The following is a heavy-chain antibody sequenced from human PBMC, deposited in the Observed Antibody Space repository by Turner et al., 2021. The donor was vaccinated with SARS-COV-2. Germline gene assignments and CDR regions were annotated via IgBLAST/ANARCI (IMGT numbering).Heavy chain of an antibody. CDR2: IWYDGSNK. V-gene: IGHV3-33*01. CDR1: GFTFSSYG. Sequence: QVQLMESGGGVVQPGRSLRLSCAASGFTFSSYGMHWVRQAPGKGREWVAVIWYDGSNKDYADSVKGRFTISRDNSKNTLYLQMNSLRAEDTAVYYYARDPMRGWYYFDYWGQGTLVTVSS. J-gene: IGHJ4*02. D-gene: IGHD6-19*01. CDR3: ARDPMRGWYYFDY.